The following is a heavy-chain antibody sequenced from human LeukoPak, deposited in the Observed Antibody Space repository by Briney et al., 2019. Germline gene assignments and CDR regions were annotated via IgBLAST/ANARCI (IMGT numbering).Heavy chain of an antibody. CDR3: ARESDLSHYDRTDY. J-gene: IGHJ4*02. CDR1: GDSISSADYY. V-gene: IGHV4-61*02. Sequence: NPSQTLSLTCTVSGDSISSADYYWSWIRQPAGKGLEWIGRIYTSGSTNYSPTLKSRVTISADTSKNQFFLKLSSVTAADTAVYYCARESDLSHYDRTDYWGQGTLVTVSS. CDR2: IYTSGST. D-gene: IGHD3-22*01.